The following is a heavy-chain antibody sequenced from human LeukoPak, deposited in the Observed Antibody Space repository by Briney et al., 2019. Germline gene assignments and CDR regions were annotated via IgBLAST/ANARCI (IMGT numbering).Heavy chain of an antibody. CDR1: GFTFSSYV. CDR2: ISYDGSNK. D-gene: IGHD4-17*01. Sequence: GRSLRLSCAASGFTFSSYVMHWVRQAPGKGLEWVAVISYDGSNKYYADSVKGRFTISRDNSKNTLYLQMNSLRAEDTAVYYCARDPTTTVTTFDYWGQGTLVTVSS. CDR3: ARDPTTTVTTFDY. J-gene: IGHJ4*02. V-gene: IGHV3-30*04.